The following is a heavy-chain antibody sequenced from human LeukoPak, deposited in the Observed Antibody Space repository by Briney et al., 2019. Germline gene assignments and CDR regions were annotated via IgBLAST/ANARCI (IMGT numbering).Heavy chain of an antibody. V-gene: IGHV4-59*01. D-gene: IGHD3-16*02. Sequence: SETLSLTCSVSGGSINSYFWSWIRQPPGQGLEWIGYIYYSGYTNYNPSLKSRVTISVDTSKNQFSLKLSSVTAADTAVYYCARGLGFYDYVWGSHRYTPYYFDYWGQGTLVTVSS. J-gene: IGHJ4*02. CDR2: IYYSGYT. CDR1: GGSINSYF. CDR3: ARGLGFYDYVWGSHRYTPYYFDY.